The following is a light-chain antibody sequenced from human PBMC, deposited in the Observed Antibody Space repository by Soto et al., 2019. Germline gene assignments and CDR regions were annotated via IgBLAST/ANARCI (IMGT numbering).Light chain of an antibody. CDR3: RSDTSSRTYV. CDR2: DVS. V-gene: IGLV2-18*02. CDR1: SSEVGSYNR. J-gene: IGLJ1*01. Sequence: QSLLTQPPCVSGSTGESVTISCTGTSSEVGSYNRVFWYQAPSGTAPKVMIFDVSNRPSGVPARLSGAKSGNTASLEFSVLQAEDEADYYCRSDTSSRTYVFGSESKVTVL.